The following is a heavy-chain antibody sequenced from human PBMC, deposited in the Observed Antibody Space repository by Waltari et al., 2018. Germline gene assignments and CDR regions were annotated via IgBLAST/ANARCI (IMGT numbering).Heavy chain of an antibody. D-gene: IGHD6-13*01. J-gene: IGHJ4*02. CDR3: ASLMYSSSWSPFFDY. V-gene: IGHV4-34*01. CDR2: IYHSGST. Sequence: QVQLQQWGAGLLKPSETLSLTCAVYGGSFSGYYWSWIRQPPGKGLEWIGSIYHSGSTYYNPSLKSRVTISVDTSKNQFSLKLSSVTAADTAVYYCASLMYSSSWSPFFDYWGQGTLVTVSS. CDR1: GGSFSGYY.